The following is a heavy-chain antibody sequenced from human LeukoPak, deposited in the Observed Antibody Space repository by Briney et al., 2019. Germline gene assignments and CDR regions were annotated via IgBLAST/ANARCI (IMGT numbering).Heavy chain of an antibody. CDR1: GFIFSSYA. V-gene: IGHV3-30*04. D-gene: IGHD3-22*01. CDR3: AKSGGGDSSGPWGAFDI. CDR2: ISYDGSNK. Sequence: GGSLRLSCAASGFIFSSYAMHWVRQAPGRGLEGVAVISYDGSNKYYADSVKGRFTISRDNSKNTLYLQMNSLRAEDTALYYCAKSGGGDSSGPWGAFDIWGQGTMVTVSS. J-gene: IGHJ3*02.